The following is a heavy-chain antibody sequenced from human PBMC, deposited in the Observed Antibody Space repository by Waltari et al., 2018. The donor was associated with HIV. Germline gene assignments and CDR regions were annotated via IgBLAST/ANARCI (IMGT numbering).Heavy chain of an antibody. CDR3: VRALGDY. J-gene: IGHJ4*02. D-gene: IGHD7-27*01. V-gene: IGHV3-30*19. CDR2: ISNDGSKK. Sequence: QVQLVESGGGVVQPGKSRRLSCAASGFTFSNFGMHWVRQAPGKGLERVALISNDGSKKYYADSVKGRFTISRANSKNTLYLQMNSLRPDDTAVYYCVRALGDYWGQGTLVTISS. CDR1: GFTFSNFG.